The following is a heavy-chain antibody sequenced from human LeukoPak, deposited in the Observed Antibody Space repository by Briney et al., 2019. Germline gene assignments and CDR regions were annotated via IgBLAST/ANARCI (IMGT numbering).Heavy chain of an antibody. J-gene: IGHJ4*02. Sequence: SVKVSCKASGGTFSSYAISWVRQAPGQGLEWMGGIIPIFGTANYAQKFQGRVTITADESTSTAYMELSSLRSEDTAVYYCATVVGARGGDYFDYWGQGTLVTVSS. V-gene: IGHV1-69*01. CDR2: IIPIFGTA. CDR3: ATVVGARGGDYFDY. CDR1: GGTFSSYA. D-gene: IGHD1-26*01.